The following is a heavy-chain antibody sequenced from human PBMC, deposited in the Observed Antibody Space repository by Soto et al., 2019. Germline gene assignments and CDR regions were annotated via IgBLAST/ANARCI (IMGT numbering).Heavy chain of an antibody. D-gene: IGHD2-8*01. CDR3: AKDSVEGGDIVVMVYASNWFDP. CDR1: RFNFRRYG. J-gene: IGHJ5*02. CDR2: ISYDGSNK. Sequence: QVQLVESGGGVVQPGRSLRLSCAASRFNFRRYGMHWVRQAPGKGLEWVAVISYDGSNKYYADSVKGRFTISRDDSKNTLNLQMNSLRSEDTAMYYCAKDSVEGGDIVVMVYASNWFDPWGQGTLVTVSS. V-gene: IGHV3-30*18.